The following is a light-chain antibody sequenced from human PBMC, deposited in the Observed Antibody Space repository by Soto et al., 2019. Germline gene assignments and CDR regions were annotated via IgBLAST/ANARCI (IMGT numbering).Light chain of an antibody. CDR1: GTDFGAYDY. CDR2: DVN. V-gene: IGLV2-14*03. Sequence: QSVLTQPASASGSPGQSITISCTGTGTDFGAYDYVSWYQQHPGKAPKLVIYDVNNRPSGVSSRFSGSKSGNTASLTISGLQAEDEADYYCSSYTSSSIVYVFGTGTKVTVL. J-gene: IGLJ1*01. CDR3: SSYTSSSIVYV.